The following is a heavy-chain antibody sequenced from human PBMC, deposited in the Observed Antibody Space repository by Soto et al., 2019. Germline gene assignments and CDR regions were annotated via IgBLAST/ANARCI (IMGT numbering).Heavy chain of an antibody. Sequence: PGGSLRLSCAASGFIFSSYAMTWVRQAPGKGLEWVSSISGYDGTTYYADSVKGRFTISRDDSKNTLSLQMNSLRAEDTAVYYCAKDWSYAVSGREYFQYWGQGSLVTVSS. CDR1: GFIFSSYA. CDR2: ISGYDGTT. J-gene: IGHJ1*01. CDR3: AKDWSYAVSGREYFQY. D-gene: IGHD6-19*01. V-gene: IGHV3-23*01.